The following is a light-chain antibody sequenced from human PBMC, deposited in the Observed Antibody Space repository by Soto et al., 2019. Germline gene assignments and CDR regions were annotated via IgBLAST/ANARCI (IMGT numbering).Light chain of an antibody. Sequence: DIVMTQSPDSLAVSLGEGASISCKSSQTILYSSNNKSYLAWYQQSPGQPPKLLIYWASTRGSGVPDRFSGSGSGTDFTLTISSLQAEDVAVYYCQQYYTTPRTFGQGTKVELK. CDR3: QQYYTTPRT. CDR2: WAS. J-gene: IGKJ1*01. CDR1: QTILYSSNNKSY. V-gene: IGKV4-1*01.